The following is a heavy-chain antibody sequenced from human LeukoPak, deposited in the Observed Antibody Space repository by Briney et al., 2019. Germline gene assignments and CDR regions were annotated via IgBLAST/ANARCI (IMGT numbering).Heavy chain of an antibody. CDR2: ISGSGDNT. J-gene: IGHJ4*02. V-gene: IGHV3-23*01. CDR1: GFTFSSYA. CDR3: AKVGQPWSIWSYFDS. D-gene: IGHD3-3*01. Sequence: SGSLRLSCAASGFTFSSYAINRVRQAPGKGLEWVSEISGSGDNTYYADSVKGRFTISRDNSKNTLYLQMNSLRAEDTAVYYCAKVGQPWSIWSYFDSWGQGTLVTVSS.